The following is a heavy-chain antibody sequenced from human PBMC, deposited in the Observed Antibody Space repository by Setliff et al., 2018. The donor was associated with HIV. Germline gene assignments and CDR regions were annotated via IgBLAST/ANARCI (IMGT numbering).Heavy chain of an antibody. J-gene: IGHJ4*02. CDR1: GFTCGDYA. V-gene: IGHV3-49*04. CDR3: TRDHRFVDRYPDW. D-gene: IGHD3-9*01. Sequence: PGGSLRLSCAASGFTCGDYAMSWVRQAPGKGLEWVGFIRTNARGGATEYAASVKGRFTISRDDSKSIAYLQMSSLKIEDTAVYYCTRDHRFVDRYPDWWGQGTLVTVSS. CDR2: IRTNARGGAT.